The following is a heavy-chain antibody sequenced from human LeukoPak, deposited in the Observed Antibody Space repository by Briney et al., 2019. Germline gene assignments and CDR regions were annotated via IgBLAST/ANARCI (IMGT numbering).Heavy chain of an antibody. CDR3: ARSTTSMVTRIGYYFDY. D-gene: IGHD5-18*01. V-gene: IGHV5-51*01. CDR1: GYSFTSYW. J-gene: IGHJ4*02. Sequence: GESLKISCKGSGYSFTSYWIGWVRQMPGKGLEWMGIIYPGDSDTRYSPSFQGQVTISADKSIRTAYLQWSSLRASDTAMYYCARSTTSMVTRIGYYFDYWGQGTLVTVSS. CDR2: IYPGDSDT.